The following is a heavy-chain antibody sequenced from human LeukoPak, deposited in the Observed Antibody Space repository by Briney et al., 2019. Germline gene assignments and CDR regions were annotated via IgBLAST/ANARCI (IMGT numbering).Heavy chain of an antibody. CDR2: ISYDGSNK. CDR3: ARDSAFIDY. Sequence: GGSLRLSCAPSGFTFSGFAMHWVRQAPGKGLEWVALISYDGSNKYYADSVKGRFTISRDNSKNTLYLQMNSLRAEDTAVYYCARDSAFIDYWGQGTLVTASS. V-gene: IGHV3-30-3*01. CDR1: GFTFSGFA. J-gene: IGHJ4*02. D-gene: IGHD3-16*01.